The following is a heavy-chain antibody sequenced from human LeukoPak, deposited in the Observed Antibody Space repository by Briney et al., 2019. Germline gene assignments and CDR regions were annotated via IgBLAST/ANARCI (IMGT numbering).Heavy chain of an antibody. V-gene: IGHV4-34*01. CDR1: GGSFSGYY. Sequence: SETLSLTCAVYGGSFSGYYWSWIRQPPGKGLEWIGEINHSGSTNYNPSLKSRVTISVDTSKNQFSLKLSSVTAADTAVYYCASSPGGVPAAMGIRGDNWFDPWGQGTLVTVSS. D-gene: IGHD2-2*01. CDR3: ASSPGGVPAAMGIRGDNWFDP. CDR2: INHSGST. J-gene: IGHJ5*02.